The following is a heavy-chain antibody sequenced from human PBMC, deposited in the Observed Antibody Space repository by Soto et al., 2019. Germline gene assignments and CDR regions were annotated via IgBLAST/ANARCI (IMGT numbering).Heavy chain of an antibody. Sequence: EVQLVESGGGLVQPGGSLKLSCAASGFTFSGSAMHWVRQASGKGLEWVGRIRSKANSYATAYAASVKGRFTISRDDSKNTAYLQMNSLKTEDTAVYYCTRHVDTARGPRIDYWGQGTLVTVSS. D-gene: IGHD5-18*01. V-gene: IGHV3-73*02. J-gene: IGHJ4*02. CDR1: GFTFSGSA. CDR3: TRHVDTARGPRIDY. CDR2: IRSKANSYAT.